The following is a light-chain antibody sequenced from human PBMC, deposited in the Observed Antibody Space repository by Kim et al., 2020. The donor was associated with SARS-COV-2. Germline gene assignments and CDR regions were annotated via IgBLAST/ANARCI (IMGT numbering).Light chain of an antibody. Sequence: ASVGDRVTITCRASQAISNYLAWFQLKPGKAPKLLIYAASDLQPGVPSRFSGSGSGTDFTLTVTSLQPEDVATYYCQKCDSAPWTFGQGTKVEIK. CDR1: QAISNY. V-gene: IGKV1-27*01. CDR2: AAS. J-gene: IGKJ1*01. CDR3: QKCDSAPWT.